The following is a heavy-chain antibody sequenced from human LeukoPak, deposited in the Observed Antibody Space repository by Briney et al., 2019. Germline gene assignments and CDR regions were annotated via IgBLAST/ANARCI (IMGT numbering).Heavy chain of an antibody. CDR2: INTDGSST. CDR3: ARVIAAPPFDY. D-gene: IGHD6-6*01. CDR1: GFTFSSYW. V-gene: IGHV3-74*01. J-gene: IGHJ4*02. Sequence: GGSLRLSCAASGFTFSSYWMHWVRQAPGKGLVWVSRINTDGSSTSYADSVKGRFTISRYNAKNTLYLQMNSLRAEDTAVYYCARVIAAPPFDYWGQGTLVTVSS.